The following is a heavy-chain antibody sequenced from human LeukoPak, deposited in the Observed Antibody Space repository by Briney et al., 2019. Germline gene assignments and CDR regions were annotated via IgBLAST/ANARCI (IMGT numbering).Heavy chain of an antibody. J-gene: IGHJ6*03. CDR1: GYTFIGYY. CDR3: ARTGSRLYYYYYMDV. D-gene: IGHD6-6*01. CDR2: IIPIFGTA. Sequence: ASVKVSCKASGYTFIGYYLHWVRQAPGQGLEWMGGIIPIFGTANYAQKFQGRVTITTDESTSTAYMELSSLRSEDTAVYYCARTGSRLYYYYYMDVWGKGTTVTVSS. V-gene: IGHV1-69*05.